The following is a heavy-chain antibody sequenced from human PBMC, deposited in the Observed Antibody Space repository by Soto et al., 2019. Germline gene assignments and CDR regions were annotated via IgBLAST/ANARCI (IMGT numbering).Heavy chain of an antibody. V-gene: IGHV4-59*01. Sequence: SETLSLTCTFSVVSISSYYWSCIRHPPGKWLEWIGYIYYSGSTNYNPSLKSRVTISVDTSKNQFSLKLSSVTAADTAVYYCARHGGGYDFWSGYYVFFEYWGQGTLDIVSS. D-gene: IGHD3-3*01. CDR3: ARHGGGYDFWSGYYVFFEY. CDR1: VVSISSYY. CDR2: IYYSGST. J-gene: IGHJ4*02.